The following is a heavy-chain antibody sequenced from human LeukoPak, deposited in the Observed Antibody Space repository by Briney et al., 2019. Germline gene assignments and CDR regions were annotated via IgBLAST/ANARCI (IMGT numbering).Heavy chain of an antibody. CDR2: ISGSGGST. D-gene: IGHD2-15*01. J-gene: IGHJ3*01. Sequence: PGGSLRLSCAASGFTFSSYAMSWVRQAPGKGLEWVSAISGSGGSTYYADSVKGRFTISRNNSKNTLYLQMNSLRAEDTAVYYCANPHKAPGSGPSWGQGTMVTVSS. V-gene: IGHV3-23*01. CDR3: ANPHKAPGSGPS. CDR1: GFTFSSYA.